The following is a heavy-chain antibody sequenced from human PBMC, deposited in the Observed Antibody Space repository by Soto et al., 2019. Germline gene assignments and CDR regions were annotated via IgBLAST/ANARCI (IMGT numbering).Heavy chain of an antibody. D-gene: IGHD3-22*01. V-gene: IGHV3-15*07. Sequence: SGGSLSLSCAASGFTFSNAWLNRVSQAPGKRLEWVGRIKSKTDGGTTDYAEPVKGRFAISRDDSNNMVYLQMNSLKIEDTAVYYCTTDSYSTIIIVRFDYWGHGTLVTVSS. J-gene: IGHJ4*01. CDR1: GFTFSNAW. CDR3: TTDSYSTIIIVRFDY. CDR2: IKSKTDGGTT.